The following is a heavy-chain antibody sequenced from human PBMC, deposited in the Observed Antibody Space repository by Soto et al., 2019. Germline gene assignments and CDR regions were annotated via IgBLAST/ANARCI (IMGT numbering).Heavy chain of an antibody. Sequence: QVQLQESGPGLVKPSETLSLTCTVSGGSISSYYWSWIRQPPGKGLEWIGYIYYSGSTNYNPSLKSRVTISVDTSKNQFSLKLSSVTAADTAVYYCARDSRVAGSGSYRYYYYYGMDVWGQGTTVTVSS. CDR2: IYYSGST. V-gene: IGHV4-59*01. CDR1: GGSISSYY. J-gene: IGHJ6*02. CDR3: ARDSRVAGSGSYRYYYYYGMDV. D-gene: IGHD3-10*01.